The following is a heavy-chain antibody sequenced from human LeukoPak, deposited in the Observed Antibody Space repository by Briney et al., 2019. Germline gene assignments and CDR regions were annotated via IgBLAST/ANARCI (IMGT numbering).Heavy chain of an antibody. V-gene: IGHV3-53*01. CDR2: IYSGGST. CDR1: GFTVSSNY. Sequence: GGSLRLSCAASGFTVSSNYMSWVRQAPGKGLEWVSVIYSGGSTYYADSVKGRFTISRDNSKNTLYLQMNSLRAEDTAPYYCAKSVAIYFYYGLDVWGQGTTVAVSS. CDR3: AKSVAIYFYYGLDV. D-gene: IGHD3-3*01. J-gene: IGHJ6*02.